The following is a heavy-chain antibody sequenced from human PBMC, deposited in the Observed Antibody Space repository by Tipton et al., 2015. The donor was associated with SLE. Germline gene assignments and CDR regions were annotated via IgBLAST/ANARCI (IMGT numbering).Heavy chain of an antibody. V-gene: IGHV4-59*08. J-gene: IGHJ4*02. D-gene: IGHD6-19*01. CDR1: GGSIGSYS. CDR2: FFYSGGT. Sequence: PGLVKPSETLSLTCTVPGGSIGSYSWSWIRQSPGKGLEWIGCFFYSGGTNYSPSLKSRVTLSRDTSKNQVSLSLSSVTAADTAVYYCARHRSGWKELYYFDFWGQGTLVTVSS. CDR3: ARHRSGWKELYYFDF.